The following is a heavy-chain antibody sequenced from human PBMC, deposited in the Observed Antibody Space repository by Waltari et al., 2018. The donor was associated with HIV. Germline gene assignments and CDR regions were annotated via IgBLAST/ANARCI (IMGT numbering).Heavy chain of an antibody. CDR3: AREAVAGGGFDY. CDR2: MNPNSGNT. Sequence: QVQLVQSGAEVKKPGASVKVSCKASGYTFTSYDINWVRQATGQGLEWMGRMNPNSGNTGYAQKFQGRVTMTRNTSISTAYMGLGSLRSEDTAVYYWAREAVAGGGFDYWGQGTLVTVSS. D-gene: IGHD6-19*01. J-gene: IGHJ4*02. V-gene: IGHV1-8*01. CDR1: GYTFTSYD.